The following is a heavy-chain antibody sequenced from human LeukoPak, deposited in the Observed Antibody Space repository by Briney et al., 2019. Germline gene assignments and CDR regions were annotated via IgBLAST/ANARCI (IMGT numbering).Heavy chain of an antibody. J-gene: IGHJ4*02. D-gene: IGHD5-24*01. V-gene: IGHV4-59*01. CDR3: ARDRRDGYKPGDYNFDH. Sequence: SETLSLTCTVSGGSISFYYWSWIRQPPGKGLEWIGYIYYTGTTNYNPSLKSRATISVDTSRNQFSLRLSSLTAADTAVYFCARDRRDGYKPGDYNFDHWGQGALVTVSS. CDR2: IYYTGTT. CDR1: GGSISFYY.